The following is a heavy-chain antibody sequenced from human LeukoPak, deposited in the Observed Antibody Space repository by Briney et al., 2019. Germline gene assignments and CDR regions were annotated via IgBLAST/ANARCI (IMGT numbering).Heavy chain of an antibody. CDR1: AFTFSSYS. D-gene: IGHD2-8*01. Sequence: GGSLRLSCAASAFTFSSYSMNWVRQAPGKGLEWVANIKQDGSEKYYVDSVKGRFTISRDNAKNSLYLQMNSLRAEDTAVYYCARDMLVFGYFDYWGQGTLVTVSS. V-gene: IGHV3-7*01. CDR3: ARDMLVFGYFDY. CDR2: IKQDGSEK. J-gene: IGHJ4*02.